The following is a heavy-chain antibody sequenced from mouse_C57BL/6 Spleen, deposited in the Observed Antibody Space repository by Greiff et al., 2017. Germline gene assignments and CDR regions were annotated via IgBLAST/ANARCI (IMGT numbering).Heavy chain of an antibody. J-gene: IGHJ2*01. CDR3: ARSRTGDY. CDR2: INPNNGGT. D-gene: IGHD1-1*01. Sequence: VQLQQSGPELVKPGASVKISCKASGYTFTDYYMNWVKQSHGKSLEWIGDINPNNGGTSYNQKFKGKATLTVDKSSSTAYMELRSLTSEDSAVYYCARSRTGDYWGQGTTLTVSS. CDR1: GYTFTDYY. V-gene: IGHV1-26*01.